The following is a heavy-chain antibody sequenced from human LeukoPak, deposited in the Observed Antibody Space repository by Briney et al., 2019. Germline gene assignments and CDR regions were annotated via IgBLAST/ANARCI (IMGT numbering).Heavy chain of an antibody. CDR2: ISGSGGST. D-gene: IGHD6-19*01. CDR3: AKVAGKIGYYFDY. V-gene: IGHV3-23*01. J-gene: IGHJ4*02. CDR1: GFTFSSYA. Sequence: PGGSLRLSCAASGFTFSSYAMSWVRQAPGKGLEWVSAISGSGGSTYYADSVKGRFIISRDNSRNTLYLQMNSLRAEDTAVYYCAKVAGKIGYYFDYWGQETLVTVSS.